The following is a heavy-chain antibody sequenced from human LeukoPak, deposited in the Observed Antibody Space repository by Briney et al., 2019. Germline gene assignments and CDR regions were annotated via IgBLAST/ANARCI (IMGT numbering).Heavy chain of an antibody. CDR1: GFTFSSYG. Sequence: PGRSLRLSCAASGFTFSSYGMHWVRQAPGKGLEWVAVIWYDRSNKYYADSVKGRFTTSRDNSKNTLYLQMNSLRAEDTAVYYCARSVVPAASYYFDYWGQGTLVTVSS. CDR2: IWYDRSNK. D-gene: IGHD2-2*01. CDR3: ARSVVPAASYYFDY. J-gene: IGHJ4*02. V-gene: IGHV3-33*01.